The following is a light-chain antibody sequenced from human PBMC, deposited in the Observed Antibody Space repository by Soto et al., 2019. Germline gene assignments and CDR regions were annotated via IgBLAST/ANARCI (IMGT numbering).Light chain of an antibody. CDR1: ESISSTN. Sequence: EIVLTQSAGTLSLSPGERATLSCRASESISSTNLGWYQQKPGQAPRLLIYAASSRATGIPVRFSGSGSGTDFTLTISRLEPEDFAVYYCQQYGSSLITFGQGTRLEIK. J-gene: IGKJ5*01. V-gene: IGKV3-20*01. CDR3: QQYGSSLIT. CDR2: AAS.